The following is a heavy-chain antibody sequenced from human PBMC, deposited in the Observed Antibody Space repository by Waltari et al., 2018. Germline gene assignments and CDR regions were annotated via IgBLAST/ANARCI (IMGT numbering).Heavy chain of an antibody. CDR2: IYYSGST. V-gene: IGHV4-59*11. Sequence: QVQLQESGPGLVKPSETLSLTCTVSGGSISSHYWSWIRQPPGKGLEWIGYIYYSGSTNYNPSLNSRVTISVDTSKNQFSLKLSSVTAADTAVYYCAKDGRHGDSYIDYWGQGTLVTVSS. CDR3: AKDGRHGDSYIDY. D-gene: IGHD4-17*01. CDR1: GGSISSHY. J-gene: IGHJ4*02.